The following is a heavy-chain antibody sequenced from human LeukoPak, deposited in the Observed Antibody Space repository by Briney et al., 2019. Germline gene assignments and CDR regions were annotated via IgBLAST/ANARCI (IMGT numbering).Heavy chain of an antibody. D-gene: IGHD3-10*01. CDR2: IYTSGST. Sequence: PSETLSLTCSVSGGSLSSSNYYWSWIRQPAGKGLEWIGRIYTSGSTNYNSSLKSRVTISVDTSKKQFSLRLSSVTAADTAVYYCARGLRGHRNYYMDVWGKGTTVTISS. CDR1: GGSLSSSNYY. V-gene: IGHV4-61*02. CDR3: ARGLRGHRNYYMDV. J-gene: IGHJ6*03.